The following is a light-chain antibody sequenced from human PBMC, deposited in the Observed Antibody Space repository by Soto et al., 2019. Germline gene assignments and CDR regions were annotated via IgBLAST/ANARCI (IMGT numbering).Light chain of an antibody. CDR1: DSNIGSNT. CDR2: SNN. CDR3: AAWDDSLNGV. J-gene: IGLJ2*01. Sequence: QTVVTQPPSASGTPGQRVTISCSGSDSNIGSNTVNWYQQLPGTAPKLLIYSNNKRPSGVPDRFSGSKSGTSASLAISGLQSEDEAEYYCAAWDDSLNGVFGGGTKLTVL. V-gene: IGLV1-44*01.